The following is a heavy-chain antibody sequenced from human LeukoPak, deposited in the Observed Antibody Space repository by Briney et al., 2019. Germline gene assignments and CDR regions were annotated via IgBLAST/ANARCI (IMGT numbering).Heavy chain of an antibody. Sequence: PSHTLSLTCTVSGGSISSGGYYWSWIRQHPGKGLEWIGYIYYSGSTYYNPSLKSRVTISVDTSKNQFSLKLSSVTAADTAVYYCARGGSGWFLDYWGQGTLVTVSS. CDR2: IYYSGST. CDR1: GGSISSGGYY. D-gene: IGHD6-19*01. CDR3: ARGGSGWFLDY. V-gene: IGHV4-31*03. J-gene: IGHJ4*02.